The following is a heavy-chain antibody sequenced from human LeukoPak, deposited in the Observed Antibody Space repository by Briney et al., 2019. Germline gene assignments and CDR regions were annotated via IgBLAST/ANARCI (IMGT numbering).Heavy chain of an antibody. CDR1: GYTFDDYA. CDR2: IRWNSGSI. D-gene: IGHD1-26*01. Sequence: SLRLSCAASGYTFDDYAMHWVRQAPGKGLECVSGIRWNSGSIGYAGSVKGRFTISRDNVKNSLYLQMNSLRGEDTAVYYCARVRGGSGSSYAADAFDIWGQGTMVTVSS. CDR3: ARVRGGSGSSYAADAFDI. V-gene: IGHV3-9*01. J-gene: IGHJ3*02.